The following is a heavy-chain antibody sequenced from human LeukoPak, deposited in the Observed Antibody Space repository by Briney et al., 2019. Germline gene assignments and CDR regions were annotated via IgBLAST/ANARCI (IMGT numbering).Heavy chain of an antibody. CDR1: GFTFSSYW. J-gene: IGHJ6*02. CDR3: ARLRYYAMDV. V-gene: IGHV3-48*01. CDR2: ISSSSRTI. Sequence: GGSLRLSCAASGFTFSSYWMHWVRQVPGKGLEWVSYISSSSRTISYADSVKGRFTISRDNAKNSLYLQMNSLRAEDTAVYYCARLRYYAMDVWGQGTTVTASS.